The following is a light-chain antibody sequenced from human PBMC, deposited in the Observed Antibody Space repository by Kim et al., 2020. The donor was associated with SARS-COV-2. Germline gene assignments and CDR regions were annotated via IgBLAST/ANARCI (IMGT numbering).Light chain of an antibody. J-gene: IGKJ5*01. Sequence: EIVLTQSPGTLSLSPGERATLSCRASHTVRNNYLAWYQQNPGQAPRLLIYGASSRPPAIPDRFSGSGSGTDFILTITRLEPEDFAVYYCQQYDSSPGITFGQGTRLEIK. CDR2: GAS. CDR3: QQYDSSPGIT. V-gene: IGKV3-20*01. CDR1: HTVRNNY.